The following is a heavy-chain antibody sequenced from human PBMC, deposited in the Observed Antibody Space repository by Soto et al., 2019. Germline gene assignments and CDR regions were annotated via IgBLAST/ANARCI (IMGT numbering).Heavy chain of an antibody. V-gene: IGHV1-69*13. J-gene: IGHJ6*02. CDR3: AAFIAAAGNVISGYYYYGMDV. CDR2: IIPIFGTA. Sequence: SVKVSCKASGGTFSSYAISWVRQAPGQGLEWMGGIIPIFGTANYAQKFQGRVTITADESTSTAYMELSSLRSEDTAVYYCAAFIAAAGNVISGYYYYGMDVWG. CDR1: GGTFSSYA. D-gene: IGHD6-13*01.